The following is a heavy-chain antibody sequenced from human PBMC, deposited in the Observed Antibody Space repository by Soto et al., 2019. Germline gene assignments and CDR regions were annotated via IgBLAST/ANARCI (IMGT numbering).Heavy chain of an antibody. CDR2: ISESGST. Sequence: QVQLQQWGAGLVKPSETLSLSCAVYGQSFSGHSWAWIRQPPGKGLEWIGEISESGSTYYNPSLKSRGTISTDTSKNQFSLKLNSVTAAATAAYFCARGSGIVALPGELEDVNYDFWGQGTLVNVSS. CDR1: GQSFSGHS. D-gene: IGHD1-1*01. J-gene: IGHJ4*02. CDR3: ARGSGIVALPGELEDVNYDF. V-gene: IGHV4-34*01.